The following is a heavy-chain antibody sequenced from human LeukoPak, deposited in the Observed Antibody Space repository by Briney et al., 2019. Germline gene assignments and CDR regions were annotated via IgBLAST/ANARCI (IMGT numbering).Heavy chain of an antibody. Sequence: ASVKVSCKASGYTFTSYGISRVRQAPGQGLEWMGWISAYNGNTNYAQKLQGRVTMTTDTSTSTAYMELRSLRSDDTAVYYCARADTATGWFDPWGQGTLVTVSS. CDR3: ARADTATGWFDP. J-gene: IGHJ5*02. CDR1: GYTFTSYG. CDR2: ISAYNGNT. D-gene: IGHD5-18*01. V-gene: IGHV1-18*01.